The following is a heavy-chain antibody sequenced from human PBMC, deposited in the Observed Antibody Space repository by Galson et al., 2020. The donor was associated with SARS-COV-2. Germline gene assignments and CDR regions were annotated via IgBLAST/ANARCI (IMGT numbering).Heavy chain of an antibody. D-gene: IGHD6-19*01. Sequence: SVKVSCKASGGTFSSYTISWVRQAPGQGLEWMGRIIPILGIANYAQKFQGRVTITADKSTSTAYMELSSLRSEDTAVYYCARASGWYPNWFDPWGQGTLVTVSS. J-gene: IGHJ5*02. CDR2: IIPILGIA. V-gene: IGHV1-69*02. CDR1: GGTFSSYT. CDR3: ARASGWYPNWFDP.